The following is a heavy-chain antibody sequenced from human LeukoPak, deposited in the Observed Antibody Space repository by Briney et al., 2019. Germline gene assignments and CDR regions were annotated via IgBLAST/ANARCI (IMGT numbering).Heavy chain of an antibody. D-gene: IGHD3-3*01. CDR3: ARLYYDFWSGYYTGMRYYYYGMDV. V-gene: IGHV4-34*01. Sequence: SETLSLTCAVYGGSFSGYYWSWIRQPPGKGLKWIGEINHSGSTNYNPSLKSRVTISVDTSKNQFSLKLSSVTAADTAVYYCARLYYDFWSGYYTGMRYYYYGMDVWGQGTTVTVSS. J-gene: IGHJ6*02. CDR2: INHSGST. CDR1: GGSFSGYY.